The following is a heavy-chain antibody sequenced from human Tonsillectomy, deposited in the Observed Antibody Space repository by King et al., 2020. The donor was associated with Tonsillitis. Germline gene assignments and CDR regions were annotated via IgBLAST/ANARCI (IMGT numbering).Heavy chain of an antibody. J-gene: IGHJ6*02. CDR1: GDSVSSNSAA. Sequence: VQLQQSGPGLVKPSQTLSLTCALSGDSVSSNSAAWNWIRQSPSRGLEWLGRTYYRSKWYNDYAVSVKSRITINPDTSKNQFSLQLNSVTPEDTAVYYCASDEVLPAARYYYYYGMDVWGQGTTVPVSS. D-gene: IGHD6-6*01. CDR3: ASDEVLPAARYYYYYGMDV. V-gene: IGHV6-1*01. CDR2: TYYRSKWYN.